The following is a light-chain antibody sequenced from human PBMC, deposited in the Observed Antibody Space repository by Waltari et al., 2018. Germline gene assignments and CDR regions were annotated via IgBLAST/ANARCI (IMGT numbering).Light chain of an antibody. CDR2: WAS. J-gene: IGKJ1*01. V-gene: IGKV4-1*01. Sequence: DIVMTQSPDSLAVSLGERATINCKSSQSVLYSSNNKNYLAWYKQKQGQPPKLLIYWASTRGSGVPDRFSGSGSGTYFTLTISSLQAEDVAVYYCQQYYSTPWTFGQGTKVEIK. CDR1: QSVLYSSNNKNY. CDR3: QQYYSTPWT.